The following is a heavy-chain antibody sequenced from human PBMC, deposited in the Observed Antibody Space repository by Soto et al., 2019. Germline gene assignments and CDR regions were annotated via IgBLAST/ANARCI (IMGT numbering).Heavy chain of an antibody. D-gene: IGHD3-10*01. CDR3: ARLLWSNYNWFDP. J-gene: IGHJ5*02. CDR1: GGSISSYY. V-gene: IGHV4-59*08. CDR2: IYYGGST. Sequence: PSETLSLTCTVSGGSISSYYWSWIRQPPGKGLEWIGYIYYGGSTNYNPSLKSRVTISVDTSKNQFSLKLSSVTAADTAVYYCARLLWSNYNWFDPWGQGTLVTVAS.